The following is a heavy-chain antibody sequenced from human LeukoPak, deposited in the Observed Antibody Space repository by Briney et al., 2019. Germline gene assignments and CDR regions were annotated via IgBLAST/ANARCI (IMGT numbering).Heavy chain of an antibody. J-gene: IGHJ4*02. CDR2: ITPFNGNT. D-gene: IGHD1-26*01. V-gene: IGHV1-45*02. CDR3: TSGGNSGSYQGFDY. CDR1: GYTFTYRY. Sequence: ASVKVPCKASGYTFTYRYLHWVRQAPGQALEWMGRITPFNGNTNYAQKFQDRVTITRDRSMSTAYMELSSLRSEDTAMYYCTSGGNSGSYQGFDYWGQGTLVTVSS.